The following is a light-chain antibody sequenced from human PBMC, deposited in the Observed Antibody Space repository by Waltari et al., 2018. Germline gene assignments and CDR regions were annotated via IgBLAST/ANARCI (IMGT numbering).Light chain of an antibody. CDR3: SLYMGSGIWV. CDR1: SGSLSTTSY. Sequence: QTVVTQEPSLSVSPGGTVTLTCVLNSGSLSTTSYATWYQQTPGQAPRTLVYKGNSRSSGVPDRFSGSILGNKAALTITGAQAQDESDYYCSLYMGSGIWVFGGGTKLTVL. V-gene: IGLV8-61*01. CDR2: KGN. J-gene: IGLJ3*02.